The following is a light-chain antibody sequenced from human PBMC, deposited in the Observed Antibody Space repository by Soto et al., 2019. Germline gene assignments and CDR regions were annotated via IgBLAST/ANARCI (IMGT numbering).Light chain of an antibody. J-gene: IGLJ2*01. CDR3: GTWDSSLTAVV. CDR1: SSNIGNNF. Sequence: QSVLTQPPSVSAAPGQKVTISCSGSSSNIGNNFVSWYQQLPGTAPKLLIFDTNKRPSGIPDRFSGSQSGTSATLDITGLQTGDEADYYCGTWDSSLTAVVFGAGTKLTVL. V-gene: IGLV1-51*01. CDR2: DTN.